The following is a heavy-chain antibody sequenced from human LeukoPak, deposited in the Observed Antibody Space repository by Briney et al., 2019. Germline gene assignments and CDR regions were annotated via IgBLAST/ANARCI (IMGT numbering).Heavy chain of an antibody. V-gene: IGHV4-39*02. CDR2: IYYSGST. CDR3: TKDTAPDY. D-gene: IGHD5-18*01. J-gene: IGHJ4*02. Sequence: SETLSLTCTVSGGSISSSSYFWGWIRQPPGKGLEWIGNIYYSGSTHYNPSLKSRVTISVDTSKNQFSLKLSSVTAADTAVYFCTKDTAPDYWGQGTLVTVSS. CDR1: GGSISSSSYF.